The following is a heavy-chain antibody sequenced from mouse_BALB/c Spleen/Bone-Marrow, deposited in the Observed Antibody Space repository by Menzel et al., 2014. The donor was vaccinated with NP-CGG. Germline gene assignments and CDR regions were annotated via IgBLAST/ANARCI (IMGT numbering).Heavy chain of an antibody. CDR3: ARSRYGSYYGY. V-gene: IGHV1S56*01. CDR1: NYTFTTYY. J-gene: IGHJ2*01. CDR2: IYPGNVNT. D-gene: IGHD1-1*01. Sequence: VQLQQSGPELVKPGASVRISCKASNYTFTTYYIYWVKQGPGQGLEWIGWIYPGNVNTKYNEKFKAKATLTADKSSSTAYMQLSSLTSEDSAVYFCARSRYGSYYGYWGQGTPLTVSS.